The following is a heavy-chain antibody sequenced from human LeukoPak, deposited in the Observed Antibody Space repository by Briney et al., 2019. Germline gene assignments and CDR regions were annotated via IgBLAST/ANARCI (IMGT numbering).Heavy chain of an antibody. J-gene: IGHJ6*03. Sequence: PSETLSLTCTVSGGSISSYYWSWIRQPPGKGLEWIGYIYYSGSTYYNPSLKSRVTISADTSKNQFSLNVSSVTAADTAVYYCARATSSYFYYMDVWGKGTTVTISS. CDR1: GGSISSYY. CDR3: ARATSSYFYYMDV. D-gene: IGHD5-12*01. V-gene: IGHV4-59*08. CDR2: IYYSGST.